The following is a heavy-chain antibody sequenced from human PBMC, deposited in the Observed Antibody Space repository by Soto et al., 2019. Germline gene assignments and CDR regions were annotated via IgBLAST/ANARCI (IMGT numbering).Heavy chain of an antibody. CDR1: VFTCSSYA. V-gene: IGHV3-30-3*01. Sequence: GSLRLSGAASVFTCSSYAMHWVRQAPGKGLEWVAVISYDGSNKYYADSVKGRFTISRDNSKNTLYLQMNSLRAEDTAVYYCARAPVLRYFDWLESPRYYFDYWGQGTLVTVSS. CDR3: ARAPVLRYFDWLESPRYYFDY. J-gene: IGHJ4*02. CDR2: ISYDGSNK. D-gene: IGHD3-9*01.